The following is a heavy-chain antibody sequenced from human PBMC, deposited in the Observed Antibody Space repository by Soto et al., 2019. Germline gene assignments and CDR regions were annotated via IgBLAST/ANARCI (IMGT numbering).Heavy chain of an antibody. CDR2: ISGYNGNT. Sequence: QVQLVESGAEVKKPGASVKVSCKASGYTFTNYGISWLRQAPGQGLAWMGWISGYNGNTKYAQKFQGRVTMTTDTPTNTAYIDLRSLRSDDTAVYYCARDREYYYDSSGNYYYHYGMDVWGQRTTVTVS. J-gene: IGHJ6*02. CDR1: GYTFTNYG. D-gene: IGHD3-22*01. V-gene: IGHV1-18*04. CDR3: ARDREYYYDSSGNYYYHYGMDV.